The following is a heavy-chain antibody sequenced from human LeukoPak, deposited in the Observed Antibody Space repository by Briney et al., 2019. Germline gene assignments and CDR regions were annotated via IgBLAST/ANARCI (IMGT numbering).Heavy chain of an antibody. Sequence: NLGESLKISCKGSGYSFTSYWIGWVRQMPGKGLEWMGIIYPGDSDTRYSPSFQGQATISADNSISTAYLQWSSLKASDTPMYYWSKLQGAARDGYNPYFDYWGQGTLVTVSS. D-gene: IGHD5-24*01. J-gene: IGHJ4*02. V-gene: IGHV5-51*01. CDR2: IYPGDSDT. CDR3: SKLQGAARDGYNPYFDY. CDR1: GYSFTSYW.